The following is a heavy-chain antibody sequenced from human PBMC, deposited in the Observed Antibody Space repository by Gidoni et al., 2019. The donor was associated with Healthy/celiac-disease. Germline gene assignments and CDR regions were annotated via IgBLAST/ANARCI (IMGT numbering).Heavy chain of an antibody. CDR1: GGSISSSSYY. CDR2: IYYSGST. V-gene: IGHV4-39*01. CDR3: ARQHYYYYMDV. J-gene: IGHJ6*03. Sequence: QLQLPESGPGLVKPSETLSPTCTVSGGSISSSSYYWGWIRQPPGKGLEWIGSIYYSGSTYYNPSLKSRVTISVDTSKNQFSLKLSSVTAADTAVYYCARQHYYYYMDVWGKGTTVTVSS.